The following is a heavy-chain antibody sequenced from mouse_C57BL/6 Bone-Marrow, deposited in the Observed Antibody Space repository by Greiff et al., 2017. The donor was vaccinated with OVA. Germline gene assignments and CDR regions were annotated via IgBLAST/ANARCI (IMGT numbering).Heavy chain of an antibody. CDR3: TTFITTVVATPYYAMDY. D-gene: IGHD1-1*01. J-gene: IGHJ4*01. V-gene: IGHV14-4*01. Sequence: EVKLVESGAELVRPGASVKLSCTASGFNIKDDYMHWVKQRPEQGLEWIGWIDPENGDTEYASKFQGKATITADTSSNTAYLQLSSLTSEDTAVYYCTTFITTVVATPYYAMDYWGQGTSVTVSS. CDR1: GFNIKDDY. CDR2: IDPENGDT.